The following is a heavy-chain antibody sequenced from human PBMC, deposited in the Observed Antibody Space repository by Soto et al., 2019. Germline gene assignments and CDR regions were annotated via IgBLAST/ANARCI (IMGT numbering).Heavy chain of an antibody. J-gene: IGHJ4*02. CDR1: GFTFSSYA. CDR3: ATPQYGITMIVFFDY. D-gene: IGHD3-22*01. V-gene: IGHV3-23*01. Sequence: GGSLRLSCAASGFTFSSYAMSWVRQAPGKGLEWVSAISGSGGSTFYADSVKGRFTISRDNSKNTLYLQMNSLRAEDTAVYYCATPQYGITMIVFFDYWGQGTLVTVSS. CDR2: ISGSGGST.